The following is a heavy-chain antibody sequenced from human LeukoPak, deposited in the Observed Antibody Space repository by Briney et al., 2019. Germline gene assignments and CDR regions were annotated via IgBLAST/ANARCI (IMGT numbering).Heavy chain of an antibody. D-gene: IGHD3-3*01. CDR2: ISSSSSYI. V-gene: IGHV3-21*01. CDR3: ARDGITIFGVVNASYYYYMDV. J-gene: IGHJ6*03. Sequence: GGSLRLSCAASGLTFSSYSMNWVRQAPGKGLEWVSSISSSSSYIYYADSVKGRFTISRDNAKNSLYLQMNSLRAEDTAVYYCARDGITIFGVVNASYYYYMDVWGKGTTVTVSS. CDR1: GLTFSSYS.